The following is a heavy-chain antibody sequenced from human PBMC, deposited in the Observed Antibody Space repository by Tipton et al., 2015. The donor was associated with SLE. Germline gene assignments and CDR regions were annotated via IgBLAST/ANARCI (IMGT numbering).Heavy chain of an antibody. V-gene: IGHV4-4*02. CDR3: ARLTHLIKSPFDY. CDR2: IYHSESP. J-gene: IGHJ4*02. CDR1: GGSIISSSW. Sequence: TLSLTCAVSGGSIISSSWWSWVRQPPGKGLEWIGDIYHSESPNYNPSLRSRVTISLDTSKNQFSLKLSSVTAADTAVYYCARLTHLIKSPFDYWGQGTLVTVSS.